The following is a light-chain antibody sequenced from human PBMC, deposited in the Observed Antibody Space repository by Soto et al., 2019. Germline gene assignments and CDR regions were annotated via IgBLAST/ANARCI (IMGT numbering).Light chain of an antibody. V-gene: IGLV2-11*01. J-gene: IGLJ2*01. CDR2: DVN. CDR1: SSDIGRYNY. Sequence: QSALTQPRSVSGSPGQSVTISCTGTSSDIGRYNYVSWYQQLPGRAPKLMIYDVNERPSGVPDRFSGSKSGNTASLTISGLQAEDDVDYYCCSYAGSYTLIFGGGTKLTVL. CDR3: CSYAGSYTLI.